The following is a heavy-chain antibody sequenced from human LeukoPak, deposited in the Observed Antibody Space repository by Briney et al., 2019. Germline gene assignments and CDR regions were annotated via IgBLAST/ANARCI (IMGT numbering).Heavy chain of an antibody. CDR1: GGSINRSYY. J-gene: IGHJ4*02. Sequence: HPSETLSLTCTVSGGSINRSYYWGWIRQPPGKGLEWIGSISYSGTTYYSPSLNSRVTLSVDTSRNQFSLKLSSVTAADTAVYFCSRHAYYHDSSTYYYFFDYWGQGTLATVSS. V-gene: IGHV4-39*01. CDR2: ISYSGTT. CDR3: SRHAYYHDSSTYYYFFDY. D-gene: IGHD3-22*01.